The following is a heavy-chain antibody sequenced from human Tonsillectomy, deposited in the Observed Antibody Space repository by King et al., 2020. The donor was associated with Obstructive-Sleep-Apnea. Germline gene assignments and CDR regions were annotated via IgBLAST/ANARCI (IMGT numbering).Heavy chain of an antibody. J-gene: IGHJ6*02. CDR3: ARLDIEYSYRYGMDV. Sequence: LQLQESGPGLVKPSETLSLTCTVSGGSIGSSSYYWGWIRQPPGKGLEWIGSITYSGGTYFNPSLRSRVSISADTSKNQLSLRLTSVTAADTAVYYCARLDIEYSYRYGMDVWGQGTTVTVSS. CDR2: ITYSGGT. D-gene: IGHD2-2*03. V-gene: IGHV4-39*07. CDR1: GGSIGSSSYY.